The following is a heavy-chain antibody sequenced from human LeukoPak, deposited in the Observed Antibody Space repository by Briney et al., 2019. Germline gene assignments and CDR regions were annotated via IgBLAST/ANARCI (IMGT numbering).Heavy chain of an antibody. J-gene: IGHJ4*02. D-gene: IGHD1-7*01. V-gene: IGHV1-8*01. Sequence: GASVKVSCKASGYTFTSYDINWVRQATGQGLEWMGWMNPNSGNTGYAQKFQGRVTMTRDTSISTAYMELSSLRSEDTAVYYCASGGTHTELFDYWGQGTLVTVSS. CDR3: ASGGTHTELFDY. CDR1: GYTFTSYD. CDR2: MNPNSGNT.